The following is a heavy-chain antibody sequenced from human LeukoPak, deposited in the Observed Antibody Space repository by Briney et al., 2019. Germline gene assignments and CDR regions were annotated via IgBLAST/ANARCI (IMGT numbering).Heavy chain of an antibody. J-gene: IGHJ6*03. D-gene: IGHD3-3*01. Sequence: GGSLKLSCAASGFTFSGSAMHWVRQASGKGLEWVGRIRSKANSYATAYAASVKGRFTISRDDSKNTAYLQMNSLKTEDTAVYYCTRNYDFWPYYMDVWGKGTTVTVSS. CDR2: IRSKANSYAT. V-gene: IGHV3-73*01. CDR3: TRNYDFWPYYMDV. CDR1: GFTFSGSA.